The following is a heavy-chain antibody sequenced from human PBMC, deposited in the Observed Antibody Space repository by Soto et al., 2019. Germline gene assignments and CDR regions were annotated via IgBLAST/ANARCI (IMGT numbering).Heavy chain of an antibody. D-gene: IGHD5-12*01. CDR2: VSYSGNT. Sequence: QVQLQESGPGLVKPSETLSLTCTVSGDSVSSGSYYWTWIRQPPGKGLEWIGYVSYSGNTNYNPPLKRRDIMSVDTSENQFPLKLSAVTAADTAVYHWARAVGTTRNDMDVWGQGTTVTFPS. J-gene: IGHJ6*01. CDR1: GDSVSSGSYY. CDR3: ARAVGTTRNDMDV. V-gene: IGHV4-61*01.